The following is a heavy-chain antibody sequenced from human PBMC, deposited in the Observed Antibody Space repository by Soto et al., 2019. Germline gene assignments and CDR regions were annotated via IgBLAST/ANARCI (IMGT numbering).Heavy chain of an antibody. CDR2: ISYDGSNK. V-gene: IGHV3-30*03. CDR3: FGGQYYFDY. Sequence: QVQLVESGGGVVQPGRSLRLSCAASGFPFTTYGMHWVREGPGKGLEWVAVISYDGSNKYYADSVKGRFTISRDNSKNMLYLQMNSLRLEDTALYYCFGGQYYFDYRGQGTLVTVSS. CDR1: GFPFTTYG. D-gene: IGHD3-10*01. J-gene: IGHJ4*02.